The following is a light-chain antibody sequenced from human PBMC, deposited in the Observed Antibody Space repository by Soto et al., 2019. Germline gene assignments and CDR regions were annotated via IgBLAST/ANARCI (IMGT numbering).Light chain of an antibody. Sequence: DIQLTQSPSFLSASVGDRVTITCRASQDINTYLAWYQQKPGKAPKLLIFAASTLQNGVPSRFSGSGSGTEFTVTITILQPEDFATYYCRQRKSYPITFGQGTRLEIK. J-gene: IGKJ5*01. CDR1: QDINTY. V-gene: IGKV1-9*01. CDR3: RQRKSYPIT. CDR2: AAS.